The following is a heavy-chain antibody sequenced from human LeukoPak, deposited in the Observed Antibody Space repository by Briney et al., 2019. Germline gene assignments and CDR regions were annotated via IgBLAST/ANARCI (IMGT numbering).Heavy chain of an antibody. CDR1: GGSISSGGYY. J-gene: IGHJ4*02. CDR3: AGRNYDLYYFDY. Sequence: PSQTLSLTCTVSGGSISSGGYYWSWIRQHPGTGLEWIGYIYYSGSTYYNPSLKSRVTISVDTSKKQFSLKLSSVTAADTAVYYCAGRNYDLYYFDYWGQGTLVTVSS. D-gene: IGHD1-7*01. CDR2: IYYSGST. V-gene: IGHV4-31*03.